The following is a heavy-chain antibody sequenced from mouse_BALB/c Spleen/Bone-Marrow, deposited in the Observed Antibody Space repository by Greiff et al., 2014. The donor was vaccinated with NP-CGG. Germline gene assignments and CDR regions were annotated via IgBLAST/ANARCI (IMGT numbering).Heavy chain of an antibody. D-gene: IGHD2-14*01. CDR2: IDPYSGGT. J-gene: IGHJ2*01. V-gene: IGHV1S135*01. Sequence: EVQLQQSGPELVKPGASVKVSCKASGYAFTNYNMNWVKQSHGKRLEWIGYIDPYSGGTNYNQKFRGKATLTVDKSSSTAYMHLNSLTSEDSAVYYCSRGVLAYFDYWGQGTTLTVSS. CDR1: GYAFTNYN. CDR3: SRGVLAYFDY.